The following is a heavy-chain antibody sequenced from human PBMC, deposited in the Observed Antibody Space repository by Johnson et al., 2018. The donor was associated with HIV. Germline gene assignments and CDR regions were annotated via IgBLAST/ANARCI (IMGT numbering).Heavy chain of an antibody. CDR2: ISYDGSNK. V-gene: IGHV3-30*04. D-gene: IGHD5-18*01. CDR3: AKDRVDTAMVVNAFDI. CDR1: GFTFSSYA. Sequence: QVQLVESGGGVVQPGRSLRLSCAASGFTFSSYAMHWVRQAPGKGLEWVAVISYDGSNKYYADSVKGRFTISRDNSKNTLYLQMNSLRAEDTAMYYCAKDRVDTAMVVNAFDIWGQGTMVTVSS. J-gene: IGHJ3*02.